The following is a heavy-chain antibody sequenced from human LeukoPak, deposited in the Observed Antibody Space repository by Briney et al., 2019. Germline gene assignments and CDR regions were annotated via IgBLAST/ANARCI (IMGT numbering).Heavy chain of an antibody. Sequence: ASMKVSCKASGYSLTSYAINWVRQAPGQGLEWMGWISTNNGNTNYARNLQGRVTLTTDTSTSTAYMELRSLRSDDTAVYYCARDGISATDYWGQGTLVTVSS. CDR2: ISTNNGNT. D-gene: IGHD1-26*01. J-gene: IGHJ4*02. CDR1: GYSLTSYA. CDR3: ARDGISATDY. V-gene: IGHV1-18*04.